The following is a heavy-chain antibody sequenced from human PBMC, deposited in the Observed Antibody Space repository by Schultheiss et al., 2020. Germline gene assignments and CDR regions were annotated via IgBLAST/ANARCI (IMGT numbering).Heavy chain of an antibody. CDR1: GFTFSSYE. Sequence: SLKISCAASGFTFSSYEMNWVRQAPGKGLEWVSYISSSGSTIYYADSVKGRFTISRDNAKNSLYLQMNSLRAEDTAVYYCAREDSSGYYGSLDYWGQGTLVTVSS. V-gene: IGHV3-48*03. J-gene: IGHJ4*02. CDR3: AREDSSGYYGSLDY. D-gene: IGHD3-22*01. CDR2: ISSSGSTI.